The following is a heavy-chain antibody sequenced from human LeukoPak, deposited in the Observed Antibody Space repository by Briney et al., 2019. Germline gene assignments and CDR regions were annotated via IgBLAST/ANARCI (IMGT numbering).Heavy chain of an antibody. D-gene: IGHD2-15*01. CDR2: IYSGGTT. V-gene: IGHV3-66*01. CDR3: AKGRLGSWYYYKLPFDY. CDR1: GFTVSSNY. J-gene: IGHJ4*02. Sequence: GGSLRLSCAASGFTVSSNYMSWVRQAPGKGLEWVSVIYSGGTTYYADSVKGRFIISRDNSKNTLYLQMNSLRAEDTAVYYCAKGRLGSWYYYKLPFDYWGQGTLVTVSS.